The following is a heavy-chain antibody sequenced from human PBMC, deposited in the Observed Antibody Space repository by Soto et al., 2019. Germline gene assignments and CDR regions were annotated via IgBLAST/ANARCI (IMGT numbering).Heavy chain of an antibody. J-gene: IGHJ6*02. CDR2: IDPIDSYT. V-gene: IGHV5-10-1*01. CDR3: ARRYCSSARCPRNYYGMDV. Sequence: PGESLKISCQGSGYNFASYWISWVRQMPEKGLEWMGRIDPIDSYTNYSPSFQGHITISADKSISTAYLQWSSLKASDTAMYYCARRYCSSARCPRNYYGMDVWGQGTTVTDSS. D-gene: IGHD2-2*01. CDR1: GYNFASYW.